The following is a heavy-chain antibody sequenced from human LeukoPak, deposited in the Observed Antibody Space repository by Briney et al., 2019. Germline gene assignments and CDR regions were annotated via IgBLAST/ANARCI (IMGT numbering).Heavy chain of an antibody. CDR3: AREYFTYCGGDCYTNDAFDI. J-gene: IGHJ3*02. D-gene: IGHD2-21*02. CDR1: GFTFSRYG. V-gene: IGHV3-30*03. Sequence: PGGSLRLSCAASGFTFSRYGMHWVRQAPDKGLEWVAVISYDGSNRYYADSVKGRFTISRDNSKNTLYLQMNSLRAEDTAVYYCAREYFTYCGGDCYTNDAFDIWGQGTMVTVSS. CDR2: ISYDGSNR.